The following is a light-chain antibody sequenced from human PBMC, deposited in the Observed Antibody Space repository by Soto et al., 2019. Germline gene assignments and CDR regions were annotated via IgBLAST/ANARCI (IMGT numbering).Light chain of an antibody. J-gene: IGLJ1*01. CDR2: DVS. CDR3: SSFTSSNTDV. CDR1: SSDVGGYNY. V-gene: IGLV2-14*01. Sequence: QSALTQPASVSGSPGQSIAISCTGTSSDVGGYNYVSWYQQHPGKAPKLMIYDVSNRPSGVSNRFSGSKSGNTASLTISGLQAEDEADYYCSSFTSSNTDVFGTGT.